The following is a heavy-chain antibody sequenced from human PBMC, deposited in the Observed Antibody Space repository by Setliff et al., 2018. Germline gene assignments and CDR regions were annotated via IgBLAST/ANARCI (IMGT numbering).Heavy chain of an antibody. CDR2: INPHSGGT. V-gene: IGHV1-2*02. D-gene: IGHD2-2*01. J-gene: IGHJ6*03. CDR1: GYTFTGYY. Sequence: ASVKVSCKASGYTFTGYYIHWVRQAPGQGLEWMGWINPHSGGTNFPQTFQGRVTISKDTSKSQVVLTLNNVDPVDTATYYCARIPEDSVILPAVSPYYYYYMDVWGKGTTVTVSS. CDR3: ARIPEDSVILPAVSPYYYYYMDV.